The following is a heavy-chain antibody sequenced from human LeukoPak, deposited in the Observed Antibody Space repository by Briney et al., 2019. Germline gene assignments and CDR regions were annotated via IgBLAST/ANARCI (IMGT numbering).Heavy chain of an antibody. D-gene: IGHD6-19*01. CDR1: GYTFTVYY. V-gene: IGHV1-2*02. CDR3: ARENGEKVAGTGWFDP. CDR2: INPNSGGT. J-gene: IGHJ5*02. Sequence: ASVKVSCKASGYTFTVYYMHWVRQAPGQGLEWMGWINPNSGGTNYAQKFQGRVTMTRDTSISTAYMELSRLRSDDTAVYYCARENGEKVAGTGWFDPWGQGTLVTVSS.